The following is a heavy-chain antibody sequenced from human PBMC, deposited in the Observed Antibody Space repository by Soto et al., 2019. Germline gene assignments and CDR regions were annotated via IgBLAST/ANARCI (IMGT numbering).Heavy chain of an antibody. CDR2: IKQDGNEK. D-gene: IGHD2-15*01. V-gene: IGHV3-7*05. CDR1: GFTFSSYW. CDR3: ARVTSLAGEY. J-gene: IGHJ4*02. Sequence: EVQLVESGGGLVQPGGSLRLSCAASGFTFSSYWMSWVRQAPGKGLEWVANIKQDGNEKFYVDSVKGRFTISRDNAKNSLFLQMNSLTAEDTAVYYCARVTSLAGEYWGQGTLVAVSS.